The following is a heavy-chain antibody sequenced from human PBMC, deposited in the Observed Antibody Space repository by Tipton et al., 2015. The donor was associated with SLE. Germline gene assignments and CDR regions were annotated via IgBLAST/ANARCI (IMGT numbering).Heavy chain of an antibody. Sequence: SLRLSCEASGFYFNYYAMQWVRQAPGKGLEWVAFVSYDGSRHFYSDSVRGRFTIYRDNSKNTLYLQMNSLRAEDTAVYYCAREFPYGSGSYTDYWGQGTLVTVSS. CDR3: AREFPYGSGSYTDY. CDR1: GFYFNYYA. J-gene: IGHJ4*02. CDR2: VSYDGSRH. D-gene: IGHD3-10*01. V-gene: IGHV3-30*04.